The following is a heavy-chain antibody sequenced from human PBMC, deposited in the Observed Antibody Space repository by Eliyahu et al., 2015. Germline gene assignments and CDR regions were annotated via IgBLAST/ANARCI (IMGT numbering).Heavy chain of an antibody. J-gene: IGHJ4*02. CDR2: INHSGST. Sequence: QVQLQQWGAGLLKPSETLSLTCAVYGGSFSGYYWSWXRQPPGKGXXXIGEINHSGSTNYSPSLKSRVTISRDMSKNQFSLKLNSVTAADTAVYYCATGGHSFGSAHVDHWGQGTLVTVSS. V-gene: IGHV4-34*02. CDR3: ATGGHSFGSAHVDH. D-gene: IGHD5-18*01. CDR1: GGSFSGYY.